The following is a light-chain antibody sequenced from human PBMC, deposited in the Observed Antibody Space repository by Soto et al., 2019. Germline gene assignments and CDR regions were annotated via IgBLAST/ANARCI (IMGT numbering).Light chain of an antibody. Sequence: QSVLTQPPSVSGTPGQRVTISCSGSSSNIGSNYVYWYQQLPGMAPKLLIYRDNQRPSGVPDRFSGSKSGTSASLAISGLRSEDEGDYHCAAWDDSLSGFVVFGGGTKVTVL. J-gene: IGLJ2*01. CDR2: RDN. V-gene: IGLV1-47*01. CDR1: SSNIGSNY. CDR3: AAWDDSLSGFVV.